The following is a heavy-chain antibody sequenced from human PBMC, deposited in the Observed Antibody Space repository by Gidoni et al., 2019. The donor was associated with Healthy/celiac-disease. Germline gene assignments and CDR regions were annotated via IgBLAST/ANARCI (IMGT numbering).Heavy chain of an antibody. CDR2: INPNSGGT. CDR1: GYTFTGYY. CDR3: ARDLVAVAGYYYYGMDV. V-gene: IGHV1-2*02. D-gene: IGHD6-19*01. Sequence: QVQLVQSGAEVKKPGASVKVSCQASGYTFTGYYMHWVRQAPGQGLEWMGWINPNSGGTNYAQKFQGRVTMTRDTSISTAYMELSRLRSDDTAVYYCARDLVAVAGYYYYGMDVWGQGTTVTVSS. J-gene: IGHJ6*02.